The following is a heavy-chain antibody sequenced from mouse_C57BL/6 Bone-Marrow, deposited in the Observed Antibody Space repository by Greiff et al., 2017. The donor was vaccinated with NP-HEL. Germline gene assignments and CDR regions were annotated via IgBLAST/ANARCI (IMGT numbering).Heavy chain of an antibody. D-gene: IGHD2-2*01. CDR2: IDPSDSET. CDR3: ARRGKVRDYFDY. Sequence: QVQLKQPGAELVRPGSSVKLSCKASGYTFTSYWMHWVKQRPIQGLEWIGNIDPSDSETHYNQKFKDKATLTVDKSSSTAYMQLSSLTSEDSAVYYCARRGKVRDYFDYWGQGTTLTVSS. V-gene: IGHV1-52*01. CDR1: GYTFTSYW. J-gene: IGHJ2*01.